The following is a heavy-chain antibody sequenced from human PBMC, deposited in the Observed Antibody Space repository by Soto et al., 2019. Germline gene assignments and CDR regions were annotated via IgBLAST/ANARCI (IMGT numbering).Heavy chain of an antibody. D-gene: IGHD2-2*01. CDR1: GYTFSNYG. Sequence: QVQLVQSGGEVKRPGASVKVSCKTSGYTFSNYGITWVRQAPGQPLEWLGGISLYSDGANYAQKFQGKVSMSTDTYTTTADIDRRSIRADDTAVYYCARVVPGSEAWFGPWGQGTLVTVSS. J-gene: IGHJ5*02. V-gene: IGHV1-18*01. CDR3: ARVVPGSEAWFGP. CDR2: ISLYSDGA.